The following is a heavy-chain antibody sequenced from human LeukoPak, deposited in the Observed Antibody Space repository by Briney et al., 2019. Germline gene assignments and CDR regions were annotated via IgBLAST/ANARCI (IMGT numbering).Heavy chain of an antibody. Sequence: GGPLRLSCAASGFTFDDYAMHWVRQAPGVGLEWVSGISWNSINIGYADSVKGRFTISRDNAKNSLYLQMNSLRVEDTAFYYCVKDGLLLGSGRGWFDPWGQGTLVTVSS. D-gene: IGHD3-10*01. J-gene: IGHJ5*02. CDR3: VKDGLLLGSGRGWFDP. CDR1: GFTFDDYA. V-gene: IGHV3-9*01. CDR2: ISWNSINI.